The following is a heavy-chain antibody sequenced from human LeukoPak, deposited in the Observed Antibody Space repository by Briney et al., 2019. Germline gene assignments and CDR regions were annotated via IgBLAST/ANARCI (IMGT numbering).Heavy chain of an antibody. CDR1: GGSFSSYS. CDR2: IIEKGNA. D-gene: IGHD3-10*01. CDR3: ARGYYPPRWYFDL. Sequence: SETLSLTCALYGGSFSSYSWSWTWIRQTPEKGLEWIGEIIEKGNANYNPSLKSRVTIDLDTSRNQFSLKLTSMTAADTAMYYCARGYYPPRWYFDLWGRGTLVTVSS. J-gene: IGHJ2*01. V-gene: IGHV4-34*01.